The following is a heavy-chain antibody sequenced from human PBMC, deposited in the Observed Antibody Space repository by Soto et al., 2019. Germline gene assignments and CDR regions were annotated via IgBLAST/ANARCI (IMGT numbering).Heavy chain of an antibody. Sequence: QVHLVQSGAEVKKPGASVKVSCKASGYTFTSYGISWVRQAPGQGLEWMGWISAYNGNTNYAQKLQGRVTMTTDTSTSTAYMELRSLSSDDTAVYYCARDRVVRGVIITGSYNWFDPWGQGTLVTVSS. V-gene: IGHV1-18*01. CDR3: ARDRVVRGVIITGSYNWFDP. J-gene: IGHJ5*02. CDR2: ISAYNGNT. D-gene: IGHD3-10*01. CDR1: GYTFTSYG.